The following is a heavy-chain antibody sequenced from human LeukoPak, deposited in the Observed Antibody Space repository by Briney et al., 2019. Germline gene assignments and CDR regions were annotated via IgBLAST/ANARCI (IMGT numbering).Heavy chain of an antibody. Sequence: SETLSLTCTVSGGSMSGYCWSWIRQPPGKELDWIGCMYYSGGTNYNPSLKTRVTISVDTSKNQFSLKLSSVTAADTAVYYCARGYFDHFDAFDLWGQGTMVTVSS. CDR3: ARGYFDHFDAFDL. J-gene: IGHJ3*01. CDR1: GGSMSGYC. CDR2: MYYSGGT. V-gene: IGHV4-59*01. D-gene: IGHD3-9*01.